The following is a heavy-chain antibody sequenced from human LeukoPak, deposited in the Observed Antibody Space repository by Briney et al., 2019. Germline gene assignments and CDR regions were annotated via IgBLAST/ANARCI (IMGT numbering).Heavy chain of an antibody. Sequence: GGSLRLSCAASGFTFSSYGMHWARQAPGRGLVGGTVRGYDGSNKYYRDSVKGRFTISRDNSKNTLYLQMNSLRAEDTAVYYCARDRGGVVVPAAILDYWGQGTLVTVSS. J-gene: IGHJ4*02. V-gene: IGHV3-33*01. D-gene: IGHD2-2*01. CDR3: ARDRGGVVVPAAILDY. CDR2: RGYDGSNK. CDR1: GFTFSSYG.